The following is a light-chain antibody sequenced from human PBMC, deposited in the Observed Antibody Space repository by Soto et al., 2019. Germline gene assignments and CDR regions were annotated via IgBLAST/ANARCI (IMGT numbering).Light chain of an antibody. J-gene: IGKJ4*01. Sequence: EIVLTQSPGTLSLSPGERATLSCRASQSFRSSYLAWYQQKPGQAPRLLIYGASSRATGIPGRFSGSGSGTDFTLTISRLEPEAFAVYYCQQYGSSPLTFGGGTKVEIK. CDR2: GAS. CDR3: QQYGSSPLT. CDR1: QSFRSSY. V-gene: IGKV3-20*01.